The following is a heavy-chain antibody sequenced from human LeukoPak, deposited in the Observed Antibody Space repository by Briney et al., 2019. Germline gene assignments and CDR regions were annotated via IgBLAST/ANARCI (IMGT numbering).Heavy chain of an antibody. V-gene: IGHV1-2*02. Sequence: GASVKVSCKASGYTFTGYYMHWVRQAPGQGLEWMGWINANSGDTKYAQKFQGRVAMTRDTSISTAYMELSRPRSDDTAMYYCAREVSGYSDYWGQGTLVTVSS. CDR2: INANSGDT. D-gene: IGHD3-22*01. CDR1: GYTFTGYY. CDR3: AREVSGYSDY. J-gene: IGHJ4*02.